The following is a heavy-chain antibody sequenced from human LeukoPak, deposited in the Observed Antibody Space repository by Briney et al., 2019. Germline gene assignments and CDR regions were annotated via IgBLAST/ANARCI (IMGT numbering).Heavy chain of an antibody. V-gene: IGHV3-74*01. CDR2: INSDGSTT. CDR3: ARGTTGREYYFDC. D-gene: IGHD1-1*01. Sequence: GSLRLSCAASGFTFSSYWVHWVRQAPGKGLVWVSRINSDGSTTIYADSVKGRFTISRDNAKNTLYLQMNSLRAEDTAVYYCARGTTGREYYFDCWGQGTLVTVSS. J-gene: IGHJ4*02. CDR1: GFTFSSYW.